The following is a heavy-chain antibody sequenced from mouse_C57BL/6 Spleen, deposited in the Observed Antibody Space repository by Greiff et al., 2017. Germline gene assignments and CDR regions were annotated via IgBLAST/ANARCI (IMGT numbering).Heavy chain of an antibody. CDR1: GFNIKNTY. Sequence: DVQLVESVAELVRPGASVKLSCTASGFNIKNTYMHWVKQRPEQGLEWIGRIDPANGTTKYAPKFQGKATITADTTSNTAYLPLSSLTSEETAIYDGAGSEDAQAGFANGGQGPLVIVSA. CDR2: IDPANGTT. CDR3: AGSEDAQAGFAN. J-gene: IGHJ3*01. V-gene: IGHV14-3*01.